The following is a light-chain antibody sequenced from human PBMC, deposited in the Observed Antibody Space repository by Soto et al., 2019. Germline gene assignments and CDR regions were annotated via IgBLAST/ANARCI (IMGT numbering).Light chain of an antibody. V-gene: IGKV1-39*01. CDR3: QQSYSKRT. J-gene: IGKJ1*01. CDR1: QSISSY. Sequence: DIQMTQSPSSLSAYVGDRVTITCRASQSISSYLNWYQQKPGKAPKLLIYAASSLQSGVPSRFSGSGSGTDFALTISSLRPEDFATYYCQQSYSKRTFGQGTKVDIK. CDR2: AAS.